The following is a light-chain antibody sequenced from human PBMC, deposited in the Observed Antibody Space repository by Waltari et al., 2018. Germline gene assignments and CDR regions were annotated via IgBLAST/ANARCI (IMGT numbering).Light chain of an antibody. CDR3: QQYNNWPRT. CDR1: QSVSRN. Sequence: EIVMTKSPATLSVSPGERATLSCRASQSVSRNLAWYQQKPGQAPRLLIYGASTPATGIPARFSGSGSGTEFTLTISSLQSEDFAVYYCQQYNNWPRTFGQGTKVEIK. J-gene: IGKJ1*01. CDR2: GAS. V-gene: IGKV3-15*01.